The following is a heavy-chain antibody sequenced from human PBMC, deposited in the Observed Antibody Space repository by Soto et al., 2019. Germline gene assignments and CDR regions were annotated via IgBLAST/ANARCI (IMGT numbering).Heavy chain of an antibody. CDR3: ARVRGGELYDGMDV. CDR1: GYTFTSYY. CDR2: INPSGGST. Sequence: QVQLVQSGAEVKKPGASVKVSCKASGYTFTSYYIHCVRQAPGQGLEWMGVINPSGGSTSYAQKFQGRVNMTRDTSTSTVYMELSSLRSEDTAVYYCARVRGGELYDGMDVWGQGTTVTVSS. V-gene: IGHV1-46*01. D-gene: IGHD3-10*01. J-gene: IGHJ6*02.